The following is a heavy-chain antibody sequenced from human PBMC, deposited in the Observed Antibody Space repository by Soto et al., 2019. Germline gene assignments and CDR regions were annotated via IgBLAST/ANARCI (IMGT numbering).Heavy chain of an antibody. J-gene: IGHJ6*02. CDR3: AREMHEGRRRRYCSGGSCYPPAAGYYYGMDV. CDR2: IWYDGSNK. D-gene: IGHD2-15*01. Sequence: HPGGSLRLSCAASGFTFSSYGMHWVRQAPGKGLEWVAVIWYDGSNKYYADSVKGRFTISRDNSKNTLYLQMNSLRAEDTAVYYCAREMHEGRRRRYCSGGSCYPPAAGYYYGMDVWGQGTTVTVSS. V-gene: IGHV3-33*01. CDR1: GFTFSSYG.